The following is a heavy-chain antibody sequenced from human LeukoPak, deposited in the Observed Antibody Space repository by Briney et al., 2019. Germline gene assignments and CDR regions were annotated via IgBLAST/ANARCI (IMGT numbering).Heavy chain of an antibody. Sequence: GGSLRLSCAASGFTFSTYWMHWVRQAPGKGLVWVSRINSDGSSTIYADSVMGRFTISRDNAKNTLYLQMNSLRAEDTAVHYCARDRGGSGPTTTDYWGQGTLVTVSS. V-gene: IGHV3-74*01. D-gene: IGHD6-19*01. CDR3: ARDRGGSGPTTTDY. J-gene: IGHJ4*02. CDR2: INSDGSST. CDR1: GFTFSTYW.